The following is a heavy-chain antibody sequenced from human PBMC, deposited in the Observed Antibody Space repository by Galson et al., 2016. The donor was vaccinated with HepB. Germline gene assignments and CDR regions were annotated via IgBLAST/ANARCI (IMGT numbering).Heavy chain of an antibody. D-gene: IGHD2-15*01. V-gene: IGHV3-21*01. CDR2: ISSSSNYI. CDR3: ARGGSGPYSWDY. Sequence: SLRLSCATSGFDFSTYTINWVRQAPGKGLEWVSSISSSSNYIYYADSVQGRFTISRDNANNSLYLQMNSLRVEDTAVYYCARGGSGPYSWDYWGQGALVTVSS. CDR1: GFDFSTYT. J-gene: IGHJ4*02.